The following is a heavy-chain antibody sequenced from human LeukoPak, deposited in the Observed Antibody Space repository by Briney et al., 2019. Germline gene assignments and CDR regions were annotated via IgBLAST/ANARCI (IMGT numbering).Heavy chain of an antibody. V-gene: IGHV4-38-2*02. CDR3: ARGIMVRGVIDY. Sequence: SETLSLTCTVSGYSISSGYYWGWIRQPPGKGLEWIGSIYHSGSTYYNPSLKSRVTISVDTSKNQFSLKLSSVTAADTAVYYCARGIMVRGVIDYWGQGTLVTVSS. J-gene: IGHJ4*02. D-gene: IGHD3-10*01. CDR1: GYSISSGYY. CDR2: IYHSGST.